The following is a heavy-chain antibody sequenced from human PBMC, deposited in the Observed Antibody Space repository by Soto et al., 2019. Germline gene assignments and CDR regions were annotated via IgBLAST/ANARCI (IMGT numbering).Heavy chain of an antibody. J-gene: IGHJ5*02. V-gene: IGHV3-23*01. CDR2: ISASGTSM. CDR1: GFTLTSFG. Sequence: EVQLLDSGGGLVQPGGSLRLSCAASGFTLTSFGMSWVRQAPGKGLEWVSSISASGTSMYYAKSVEGRFTISRDTSKNTLYLQMNSLRAEDTAVYCCAKRGDTTSWYWFDPWGQGTLVTVSS. CDR3: AKRGDTTSWYWFDP. D-gene: IGHD6-13*01.